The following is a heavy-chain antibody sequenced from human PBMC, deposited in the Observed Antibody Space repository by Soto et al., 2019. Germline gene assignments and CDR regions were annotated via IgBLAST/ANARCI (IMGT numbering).Heavy chain of an antibody. J-gene: IGHJ3*02. V-gene: IGHV1-2*02. Sequence: ASVKVSCKASGYTFTGYYMHWVRQAPGQGLEWMGWINPNSGGTNYAQKFQGRVTMTRDTSISTAYMELSRLRSDDTAVYYCAGSDQYYYDSSAPGAFDIWGQGTMVTVSS. CDR3: AGSDQYYYDSSAPGAFDI. D-gene: IGHD3-22*01. CDR1: GYTFTGYY. CDR2: INPNSGGT.